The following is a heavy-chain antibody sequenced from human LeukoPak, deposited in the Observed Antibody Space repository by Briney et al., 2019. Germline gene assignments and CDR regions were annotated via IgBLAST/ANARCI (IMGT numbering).Heavy chain of an antibody. D-gene: IGHD3-16*02. CDR2: IIPIFGTA. J-gene: IGHJ3*02. V-gene: IGHV1-69*13. Sequence: SVKVSCKASGGTFSSYAISWVRQAPGQGLEWVGGIIPIFGTANYAQKFQGRVTITADESTSTAYMELSSLRSEDTAVYYWARVTRGRDYVWGSYRNDAFDIWGQGTMVTVSS. CDR1: GGTFSSYA. CDR3: ARVTRGRDYVWGSYRNDAFDI.